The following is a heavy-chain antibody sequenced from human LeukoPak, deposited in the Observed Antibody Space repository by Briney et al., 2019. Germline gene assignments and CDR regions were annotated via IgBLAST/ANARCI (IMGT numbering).Heavy chain of an antibody. CDR1: GFTFSSYE. D-gene: IGHD3-9*01. V-gene: IGHV3-48*03. CDR2: ISSSGSTI. J-gene: IGHJ4*02. CDR3: VAITYYDILTGSGPSYYFDY. Sequence: GGPLRLSCAASGFTFSSYEMNWVRQAPGKGLEWVSYISSSGSTIYYADSVKGRFTISRDNAKNSLYLQMNSLRAEDTAVYYCVAITYYDILTGSGPSYYFDYWGQGTLVTVSS.